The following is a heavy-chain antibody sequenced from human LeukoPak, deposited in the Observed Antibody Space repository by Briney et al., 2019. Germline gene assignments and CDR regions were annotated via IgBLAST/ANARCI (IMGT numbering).Heavy chain of an antibody. D-gene: IGHD6-13*01. J-gene: IGHJ4*02. CDR1: GFTFDDYA. CDR3: AKDTHSSSWYDFDY. CDR2: ISWNSGSI. Sequence: PGGSLRLSCAASGFTFDDYAMHWVRQAPGKGLEWVSGISWNSGSIGYADSVKGRFTIFRDNAKNSLYLQMNSLRAEDTALYYCAKDTHSSSWYDFDYWGQGTLVTVSS. V-gene: IGHV3-9*01.